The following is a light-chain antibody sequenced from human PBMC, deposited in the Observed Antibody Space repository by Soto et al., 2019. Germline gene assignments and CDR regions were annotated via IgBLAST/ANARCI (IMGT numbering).Light chain of an antibody. CDR3: QSYDSSLSGWV. CDR1: RSNIGAGYD. CDR2: GNS. Sequence: QPVLTQPPSVSGAPGQRVTISCTGSRSNIGAGYDVHWYQQLPGTAPKLLIYGNSNRPSGVPDRFSGSKSGTSASLAITGLQAEDEAEYYCQSYDSSLSGWVFGGGTKLTVL. J-gene: IGLJ3*02. V-gene: IGLV1-40*01.